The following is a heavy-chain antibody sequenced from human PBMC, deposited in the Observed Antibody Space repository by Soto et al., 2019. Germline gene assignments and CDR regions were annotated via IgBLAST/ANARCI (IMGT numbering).Heavy chain of an antibody. V-gene: IGHV1-2*02. D-gene: IGHD3-3*01. Sequence: ASVKVSCKASGYTFTGFYRHWVRQAPGQGLEWMGWINPNTGDSSYAQKFQGRVTMTRDTSTSTAFMELSSLRSEDTAMYYCARHFGIVRNYYYYKGMDVSGQGTTVTVSS. CDR2: INPNTGDS. J-gene: IGHJ6*02. CDR1: GYTFTGFY. CDR3: ARHFGIVRNYYYYKGMDV.